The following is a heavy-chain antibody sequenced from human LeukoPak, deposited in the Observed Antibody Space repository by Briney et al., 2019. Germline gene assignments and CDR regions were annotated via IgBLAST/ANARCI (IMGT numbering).Heavy chain of an antibody. CDR3: ARRSSGSPPYYFDY. V-gene: IGHV3-74*01. CDR2: INSDGSTT. J-gene: IGHJ4*02. D-gene: IGHD1-26*01. Sequence: PGGSLRLSCAASGFTFSSYWMHWVRQAPGKGLVWVSHINSDGSTTNYADYVKGRFTISRDNAKNTLYLQMNSLRAGDTAVYYCARRSSGSPPYYFDYWGQGTLVTVSS. CDR1: GFTFSSYW.